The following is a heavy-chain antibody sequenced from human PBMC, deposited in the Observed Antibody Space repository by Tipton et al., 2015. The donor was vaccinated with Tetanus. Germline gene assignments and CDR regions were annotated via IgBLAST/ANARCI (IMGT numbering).Heavy chain of an antibody. Sequence: VKPSETLSLTCGVFGDYLSDYYWTWVRQPPGKGLEWIASINSGGTTYHNPSLKSRLAISVDTSKNQFSLKLSSVTAADTAVYYCARIYDFWSGYYSDHWGQGTLVTVSS. J-gene: IGHJ4*02. CDR2: INSGGTT. CDR1: GDYLSDYY. D-gene: IGHD3-3*01. V-gene: IGHV4-39*01. CDR3: ARIYDFWSGYYSDH.